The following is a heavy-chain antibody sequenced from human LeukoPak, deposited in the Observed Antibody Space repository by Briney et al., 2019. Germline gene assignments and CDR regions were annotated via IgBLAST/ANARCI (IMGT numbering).Heavy chain of an antibody. CDR1: GGSISNYY. D-gene: IGHD5-24*01. CDR3: AGRLWRRDGYNLSAFDI. Sequence: SETLSLTCTVSGGSISNYYWNRIRQPPGKGLEWIGYIYYSGSTNYNPSLKSRVTISVDTSKNQFSLKLSSVTAADTAVYYCAGRLWRRDGYNLSAFDIWGQGTMVTVSS. CDR2: IYYSGST. V-gene: IGHV4-59*01. J-gene: IGHJ3*02.